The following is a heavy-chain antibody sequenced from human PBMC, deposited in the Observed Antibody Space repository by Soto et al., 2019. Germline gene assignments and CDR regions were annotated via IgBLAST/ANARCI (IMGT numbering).Heavy chain of an antibody. Sequence: GGSLRLSCAASGFTFSSYAMSWVRQAPGKGLEWVSAISGSGGSTYYADSVKGRFTISRDNSKNTLYLQMNSLRAEDTAVYYCAKDLGLTGAVRGYFDYWGQGTLVTVSS. CDR2: ISGSGGST. CDR1: GFTFSSYA. D-gene: IGHD3-16*01. CDR3: AKDLGLTGAVRGYFDY. V-gene: IGHV3-23*01. J-gene: IGHJ4*02.